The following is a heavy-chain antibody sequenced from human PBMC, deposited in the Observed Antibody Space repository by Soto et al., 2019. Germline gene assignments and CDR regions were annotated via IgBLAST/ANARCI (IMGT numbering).Heavy chain of an antibody. D-gene: IGHD4-17*01. CDR3: ARDTYGDNAQVLDY. CDR2: IKEDGSEI. J-gene: IGHJ4*02. V-gene: IGHV3-7*01. CDR1: GFTFGRHW. Sequence: GGSLRLSCAGSGFTFGRHWMTWVRQAPGKGLEWVANIKEDGSEIYYVDSVKGRFTISRDNAKNSVYLQMNSLRAEDTALYYCARDTYGDNAQVLDYWGQGTLVTVSS.